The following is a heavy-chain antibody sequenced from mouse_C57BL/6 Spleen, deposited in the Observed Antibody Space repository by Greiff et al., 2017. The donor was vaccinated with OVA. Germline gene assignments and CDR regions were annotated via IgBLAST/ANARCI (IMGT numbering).Heavy chain of an antibody. V-gene: IGHV1-54*01. CDR2: INPGSGGT. J-gene: IGHJ3*01. D-gene: IGHD1-1*01. CDR3: AREGDYYGSGGFAY. CDR1: GYAFTNYL. Sequence: QVQLQQSGAELVRPGTSVKVSCKASGYAFTNYLIEWVKQRPGQGLEWIGVINPGSGGTNYNEKFKGKVTMTADNSSSTAYLQLSSLTSEDSAVYFWAREGDYYGSGGFAYWGQGTLVTVSA.